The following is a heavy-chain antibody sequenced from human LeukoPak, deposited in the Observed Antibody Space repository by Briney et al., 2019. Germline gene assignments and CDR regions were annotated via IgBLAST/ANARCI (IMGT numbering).Heavy chain of an antibody. V-gene: IGHV1-69*05. J-gene: IGHJ4*02. Sequence: GASVKVSCKASGYTFTSYYMHWVRQAPGQGLEWMGGIIPIFGTANYAQKFQGRVTITTDESTSTAYMELSSLRSEDTAVYYCARTNDFWSGYYPLWYWGQGTLVTVSS. CDR3: ARTNDFWSGYYPLWY. D-gene: IGHD3-3*01. CDR2: IIPIFGTA. CDR1: GYTFTSYY.